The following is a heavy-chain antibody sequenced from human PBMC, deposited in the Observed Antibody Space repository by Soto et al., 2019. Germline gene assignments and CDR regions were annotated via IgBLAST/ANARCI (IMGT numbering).Heavy chain of an antibody. J-gene: IGHJ6*02. D-gene: IGHD2-15*01. V-gene: IGHV1-69*13. CDR2: IIPIFGIA. Sequence: SVKVSCKASGGTFSRYSITWVRQAPGHGLEWIGRIIPIFGIASYAQKFQGRVTITADESTSTAYMELSSLRSDDTAVYYCARAGAAPYYYYGMDVWGQGTRVTVSS. CDR3: ARAGAAPYYYYGMDV. CDR1: GGTFSRYS.